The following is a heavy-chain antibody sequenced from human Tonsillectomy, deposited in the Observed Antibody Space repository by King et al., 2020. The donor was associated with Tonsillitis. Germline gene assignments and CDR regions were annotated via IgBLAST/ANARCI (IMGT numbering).Heavy chain of an antibody. Sequence: EIQLVQSGAEVKKPGESLKISCKGSGYSFTNYWIGWVRQMPGKGLEYMGVIYPGDSDTRYSPSFQGQATIPADKSINTAYLQWSSLKASDTAIYYCARRAQSSEWFDPWGQGTLVTVSS. J-gene: IGHJ5*02. D-gene: IGHD1-14*01. CDR3: ARRAQSSEWFDP. CDR1: GYSFTNYW. V-gene: IGHV5-51*01. CDR2: IYPGDSDT.